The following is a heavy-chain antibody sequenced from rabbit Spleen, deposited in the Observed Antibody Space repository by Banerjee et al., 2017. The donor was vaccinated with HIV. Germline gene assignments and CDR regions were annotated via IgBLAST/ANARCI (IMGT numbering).Heavy chain of an antibody. Sequence: QEQLVESRGGLVQPGESLTLSCKASGFDLSNYGVSWVRQAPGKGLEWIGYIDPLFGNTYYASLVNGRFTISSHNAQKTLYLQLNSLTAADTATYFCVRDLAGVIGWNFNLWGQGTLVTVS. V-gene: IGHV1S47*01. D-gene: IGHD4-1*01. J-gene: IGHJ4*01. CDR1: GFDLSNYG. CDR3: VRDLAGVIGWNFNL. CDR2: IDPLFGNT.